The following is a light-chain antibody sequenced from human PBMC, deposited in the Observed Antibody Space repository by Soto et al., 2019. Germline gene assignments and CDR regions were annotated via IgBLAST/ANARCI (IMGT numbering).Light chain of an antibody. V-gene: IGKV1-39*01. Sequence: DLQMTQSPSSLSASVGDRVTITGRASQSISSYLNWYQQKPGKAPKLLIYAASSLQSGVPSRFSGSGSGTDFTLTISSLQPEDFATYYCQHSYRTLWTFGQGNKVEVK. CDR3: QHSYRTLWT. CDR1: QSISSY. CDR2: AAS. J-gene: IGKJ1*01.